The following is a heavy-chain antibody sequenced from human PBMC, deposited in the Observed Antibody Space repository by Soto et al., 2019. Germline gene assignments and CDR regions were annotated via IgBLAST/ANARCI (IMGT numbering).Heavy chain of an antibody. CDR3: ARGPDYEGYFDF. Sequence: QVQLVQSGAEVKKPGSSVKVSCKASGGTFSNFAVGWVRQAPGQGPEWMGGIILPFGTANYAQKFQDRATITADDYMTTAYMDVSSLRSDDTAVYYCARGPDYEGYFDFWGQGTLFTVSS. CDR2: IILPFGTA. CDR1: GGTFSNFA. J-gene: IGHJ4*02. D-gene: IGHD4-17*01. V-gene: IGHV1-69*12.